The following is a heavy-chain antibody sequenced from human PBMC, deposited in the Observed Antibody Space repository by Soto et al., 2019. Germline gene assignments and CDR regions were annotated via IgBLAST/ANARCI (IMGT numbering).Heavy chain of an antibody. Sequence: GESLKISCKGSGYSFTSYWIGWVRQMPGKGLEWMGIIYPGDSDTRYSPSFQGQVTISADKSISTAYLQWSSLKASDTAMYYCARLTYNSVYYYGMDVWGEGTTVTVYS. CDR3: ARLTYNSVYYYGMDV. CDR1: GYSFTSYW. CDR2: IYPGDSDT. V-gene: IGHV5-51*01. J-gene: IGHJ6*04. D-gene: IGHD1-20*01.